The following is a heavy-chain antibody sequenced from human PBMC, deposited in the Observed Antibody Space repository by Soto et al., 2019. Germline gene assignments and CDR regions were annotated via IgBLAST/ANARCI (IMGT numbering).Heavy chain of an antibody. V-gene: IGHV1-2*02. CDR3: ARDLTIPGAWFDP. CDR2: VNPYSGGT. Sequence: ASVKVSCKASGYTFPTYYIHWVRQAPGQGLEWMGWVNPYSGGTGFAPKFQGRVTMTTDTSITTAYMELSSLRSDDTAVYYCARDLTIPGAWFDPWGQGTLVTVSS. CDR1: GYTFPTYY. D-gene: IGHD3-3*01. J-gene: IGHJ5*02.